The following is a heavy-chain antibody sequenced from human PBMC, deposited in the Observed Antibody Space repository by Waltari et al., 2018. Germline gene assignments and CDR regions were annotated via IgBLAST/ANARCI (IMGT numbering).Heavy chain of an antibody. J-gene: IGHJ5*02. V-gene: IGHV3-74*01. Sequence: EVQLVESGGGLIQPGGSLRLSCAASGCTFSSYWMHWLRQAPGKGLVWVAPINPDGGSTNYADSVKGRFTISSANAKNTLYLQMNSLRAEDTAVYYCARAGGGELRMGFDPWGQGTLVTVSS. D-gene: IGHD2-21*01. CDR1: GCTFSSYW. CDR2: INPDGGST. CDR3: ARAGGGELRMGFDP.